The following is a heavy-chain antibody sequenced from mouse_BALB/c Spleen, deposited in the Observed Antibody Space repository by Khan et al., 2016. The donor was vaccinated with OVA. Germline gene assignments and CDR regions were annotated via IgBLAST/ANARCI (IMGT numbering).Heavy chain of an antibody. CDR2: INPSNGYT. CDR3: VRDGAYHRNDGWFAY. J-gene: IGHJ3*01. Sequence: QVQLKESGAELARPGASVKMSCKASGYTFTSYTIHWLKLRPGQGLEWIGFINPSNGYTNYNQKFKDKATLTADKSSTTVYMQLSSLTSDDSAVYNWVRDGAYHRNDGWFAYWGQGTLVTVSA. D-gene: IGHD2-14*01. V-gene: IGHV1-4*01. CDR1: GYTFTSYT.